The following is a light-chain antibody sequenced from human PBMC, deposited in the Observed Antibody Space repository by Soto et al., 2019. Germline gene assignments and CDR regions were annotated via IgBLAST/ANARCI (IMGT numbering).Light chain of an antibody. J-gene: IGLJ1*01. Sequence: QSALTQPASVSGSPGQSITISCTGTSSDIGHYDYASWYQQHPGKAPKLMIYHVTYRPSGVSNRYSGSKSGNSASLTISGLQADDEDDYYCCSLTTSHTYVFGSGTKVTVL. V-gene: IGLV2-14*03. CDR2: HVT. CDR1: SSDIGHYDY. CDR3: CSLTTSHTYV.